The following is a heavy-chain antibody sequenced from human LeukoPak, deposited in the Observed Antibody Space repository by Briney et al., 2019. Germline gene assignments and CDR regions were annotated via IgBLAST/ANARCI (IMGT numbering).Heavy chain of an antibody. V-gene: IGHV1-2*02. J-gene: IGHJ3*02. Sequence: ASVKVSCKASGYTFTDYYIHWVPQAPGQGLEWMGWMNPNSGGTYYAQKFQGRVTMTRDTSISTAYMELSRLRSDDTAVYYCARYCSGGSCLDSDAFDIWGQGTMVTVSS. D-gene: IGHD2-15*01. CDR3: ARYCSGGSCLDSDAFDI. CDR1: GYTFTDYY. CDR2: MNPNSGGT.